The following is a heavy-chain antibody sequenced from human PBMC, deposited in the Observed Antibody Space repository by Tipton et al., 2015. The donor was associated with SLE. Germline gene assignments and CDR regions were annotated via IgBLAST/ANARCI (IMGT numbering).Heavy chain of an antibody. D-gene: IGHD1-20*01. J-gene: IGHJ6*02. Sequence: SLRLSCVASGFPFSSYALNWVRQTPGKGLEWVSGITWDGGSTAYGDSAEGRFTISRDNAKNSLYLQMNSLRAEDTALYYCAKEGITGMDIWGHGTTVIVSS. CDR2: ITWDGGST. CDR1: GFPFSSYA. CDR3: AKEGITGMDI. V-gene: IGHV3-20*04.